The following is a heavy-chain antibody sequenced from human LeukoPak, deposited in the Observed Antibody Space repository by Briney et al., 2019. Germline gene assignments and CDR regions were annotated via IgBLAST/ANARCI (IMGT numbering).Heavy chain of an antibody. Sequence: RASVNVFCKASGYLFTGYYMHWVRQAPRRGREWMGWINPNRGGTNYAQKFQGRVTMSRDTSIHTAYMELRRLRSDDTAVYYCARDGALLRYFDWLSAAYFDCWGQGTLVSVSS. D-gene: IGHD3-9*01. V-gene: IGHV1-2*02. CDR1: GYLFTGYY. J-gene: IGHJ4*02. CDR3: ARDGALLRYFDWLSAAYFDC. CDR2: INPNRGGT.